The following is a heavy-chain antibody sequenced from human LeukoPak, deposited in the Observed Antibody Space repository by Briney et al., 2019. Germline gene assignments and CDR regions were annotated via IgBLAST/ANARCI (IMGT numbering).Heavy chain of an antibody. CDR3: ARVGCSGGSCYGEDY. J-gene: IGHJ4*02. Sequence: PGGSLRLSCAASGFTFSSNYMSWVRQAPGKGLEGVSVIYSGGSTYYADSVKGRFTISRDNSKNTLYLQMNSLRAEDTAVYYCARVGCSGGSCYGEDYWGQGTLVTVSS. CDR1: GFTFSSNY. D-gene: IGHD2-15*01. V-gene: IGHV3-53*01. CDR2: IYSGGST.